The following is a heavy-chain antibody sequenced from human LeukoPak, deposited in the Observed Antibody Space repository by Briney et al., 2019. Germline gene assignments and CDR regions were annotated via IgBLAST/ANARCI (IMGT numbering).Heavy chain of an antibody. V-gene: IGHV3-33*01. CDR1: GFTFSNHG. CDR2: IWYDGSNK. J-gene: IGHJ4*02. CDR3: ARIAVTGSPFDY. D-gene: IGHD6-19*01. Sequence: GRSLRLSCAASGFTFSNHGMHWVRQAPGKGPEWVALIWYDGSNKYYGDSVKGRFTISRDNSKNTVYLQMNGLRAEDTAVYYCARIAVTGSPFDYWGQGTLVTVSS.